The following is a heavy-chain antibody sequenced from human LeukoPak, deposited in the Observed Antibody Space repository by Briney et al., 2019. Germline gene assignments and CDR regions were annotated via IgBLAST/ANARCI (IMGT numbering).Heavy chain of an antibody. CDR2: INAGNGNT. J-gene: IGHJ4*02. V-gene: IGHV1-3*01. Sequence: GAPVKVSCKASGYTFTSYAMRWVRQAPGQRLEWMGWINAGNGNTKYSQKFQGRVTITRDTSASTAYMELSSLRSEDTAVYYCARWRIAAAGTPFDYWGQGTLVTVSS. D-gene: IGHD6-13*01. CDR1: GYTFTSYA. CDR3: ARWRIAAAGTPFDY.